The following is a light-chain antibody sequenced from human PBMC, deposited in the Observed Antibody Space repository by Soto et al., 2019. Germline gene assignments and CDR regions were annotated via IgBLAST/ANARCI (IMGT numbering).Light chain of an antibody. CDR2: GAS. Sequence: DIQLSQSPSFLSASVGDRVTITCRASQGFSSYLAWYQQKPGKAPKLLIYGASTLQSGVPSRFSGSGSETEFTLTISSLQPEDFATYYCQQLNSYPPTFGGGTKVEIK. V-gene: IGKV1-9*01. J-gene: IGKJ4*01. CDR3: QQLNSYPPT. CDR1: QGFSSY.